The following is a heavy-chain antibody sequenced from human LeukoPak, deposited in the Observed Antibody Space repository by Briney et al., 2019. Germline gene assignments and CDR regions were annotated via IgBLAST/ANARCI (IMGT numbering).Heavy chain of an antibody. CDR2: INPNSGGT. CDR3: ARESFTTVTSATDAFDI. CDR1: GYTFTGYY. Sequence: ASVKVSCKASGYTFTGYYMRWVRQAPGQGLEWMGWINPNSGGTNYAQKFQGRVTMTRDTSISTAYMELSRLRSDDTAVYYCARESFTTVTSATDAFDIWGQGTMVTVSS. J-gene: IGHJ3*02. V-gene: IGHV1-2*02. D-gene: IGHD4-17*01.